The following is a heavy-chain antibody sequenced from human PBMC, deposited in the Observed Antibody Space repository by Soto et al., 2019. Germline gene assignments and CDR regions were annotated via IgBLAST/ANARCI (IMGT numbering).Heavy chain of an antibody. CDR1: GGSVSSGSYY. D-gene: IGHD6-13*01. Sequence: QVQLQESGPGLVKPSETLSLTCTVSGGSVSSGSYYWSWFRQPPGKGLEWIGYIYYSGSSNYNPSLKSRVTISVDTSKNQFALKLSSVTAADTAVYYCARGVYSSSWYYNYFDYWGQGTLVTVSS. CDR3: ARGVYSSSWYYNYFDY. CDR2: IYYSGSS. V-gene: IGHV4-61*01. J-gene: IGHJ4*02.